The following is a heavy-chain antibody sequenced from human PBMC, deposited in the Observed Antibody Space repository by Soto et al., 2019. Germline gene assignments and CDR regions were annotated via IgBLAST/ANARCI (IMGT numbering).Heavy chain of an antibody. V-gene: IGHV4-59*01. CDR1: GGSISSYY. Sequence: ETLSLTCTVSGGSISSYYWSWIRQPPGKGLEWIGYIYYSGSTNYNPSLKSRVTISVDTSKNQFSLKLSSVTAADTAVYYCARGSITGTEPIDYWGQGTLVTVS. CDR3: ARGSITGTEPIDY. CDR2: IYYSGST. D-gene: IGHD1-7*01. J-gene: IGHJ4*02.